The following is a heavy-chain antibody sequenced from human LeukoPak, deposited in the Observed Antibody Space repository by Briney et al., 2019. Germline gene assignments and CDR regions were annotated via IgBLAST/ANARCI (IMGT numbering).Heavy chain of an antibody. D-gene: IGHD3-22*01. V-gene: IGHV3-48*03. J-gene: IGHJ4*02. Sequence: TGGSLRLSCAASGFTFSSYEMNWVRQAPGKGLEWVSYIDSSGSTIHYADSVKGRFTISRDNAKNSLYLQMNSLRAEDTAVYYCAKDRPAYDSSGYYYYWGQGTLVTVSS. CDR3: AKDRPAYDSSGYYYY. CDR2: IDSSGSTI. CDR1: GFTFSSYE.